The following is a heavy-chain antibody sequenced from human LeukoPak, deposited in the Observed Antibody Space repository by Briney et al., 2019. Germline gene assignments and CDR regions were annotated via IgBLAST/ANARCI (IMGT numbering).Heavy chain of an antibody. Sequence: GGSLRLSCAASGLSSSSYSMSWVRQAPGKGLEWVSSISSSSSYIYYADSVKGRFTISRDNAKNSLYLQMNSLRAEDTAVYYCARGGRDGYNYYWGQGTLVTVSS. CDR1: GLSSSSYS. CDR2: ISSSSSYI. CDR3: ARGGRDGYNYY. V-gene: IGHV3-21*01. D-gene: IGHD5-24*01. J-gene: IGHJ4*02.